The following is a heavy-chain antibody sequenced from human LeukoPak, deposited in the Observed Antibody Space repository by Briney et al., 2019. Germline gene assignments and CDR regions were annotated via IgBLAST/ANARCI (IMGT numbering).Heavy chain of an antibody. J-gene: IGHJ1*01. Sequence: GRSLRLACAASGLTLGSYWTHWVRQAPGEGLVWVSRIKSDGRTNYADSVKGRFTISRDNAKNTVSLQMNSLRAEDTGVYYCARAPSEIGGYYPEFFRHWGKGTLVTVSS. CDR3: ARAPSEIGGYYPEFFRH. D-gene: IGHD3-22*01. CDR2: IKSDGRT. CDR1: GLTLGSYW. V-gene: IGHV3-74*01.